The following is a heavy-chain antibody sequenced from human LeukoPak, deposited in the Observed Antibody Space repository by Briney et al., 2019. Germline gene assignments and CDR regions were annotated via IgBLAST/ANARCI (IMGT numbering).Heavy chain of an antibody. CDR2: ISYDGSNK. CDR1: GSTFSSYG. Sequence: GGSLRLSCAASGSTFSSYGMHWVRQAPGKGLEWVAVISYDGSNKYYADSVKGRFTISRDNSKNTLYLQMNSMRAEDTAVYYCAKDRVVGATKYYFDYWGQGTLVTVSS. J-gene: IGHJ4*02. D-gene: IGHD1-26*01. CDR3: AKDRVVGATKYYFDY. V-gene: IGHV3-30*18.